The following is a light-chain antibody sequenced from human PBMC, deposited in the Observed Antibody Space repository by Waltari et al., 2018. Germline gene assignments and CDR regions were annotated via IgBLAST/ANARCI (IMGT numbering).Light chain of an antibody. CDR1: QDISSNY. V-gene: IGKV3-20*01. CDR2: GAS. J-gene: IGKJ4*01. Sequence: LKPSTGTLTLSTGDTDTLLRRASQDISSNYLAWDQQKPGQAPRLLFYGASNRATGIADRFSGSGSGTVFTLTFSRLGPEDFALYYCQQYGSAPVTFGGGTKVEIK. CDR3: QQYGSAPVT.